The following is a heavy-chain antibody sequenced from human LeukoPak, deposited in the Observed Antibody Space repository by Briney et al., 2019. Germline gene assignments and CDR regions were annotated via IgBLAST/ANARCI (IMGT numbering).Heavy chain of an antibody. CDR1: GLSFSNAW. V-gene: IGHV3-15*01. J-gene: IGHJ4*02. CDR2: IKRNTDTGTT. D-gene: IGHD6-19*01. Sequence: PGGSLRLSCVSSGLSFSNAWMSWVRQAPGKGLEWVAHIKRNTDTGTTNYGASVEGRFTVSRDDSKNTLYLQMNSLKIEDTAVYYCTTGDRGWQDYWGQGTLVTVSS. CDR3: TTGDRGWQDY.